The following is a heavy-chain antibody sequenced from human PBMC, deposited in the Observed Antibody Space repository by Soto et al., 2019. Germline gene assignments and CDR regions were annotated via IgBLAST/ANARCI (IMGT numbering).Heavy chain of an antibody. CDR1: VFAFSSYG. V-gene: IGHV3-30*18. Sequence: GSLRLSCAASVFAFSSYGMHWVRQAPGKGLEWVAVISYDGSNKYCADSVKGRFTISRDNSKNTLYLQMNSLRAEDTAVYYCAKAMVVVTAISGGGGFDKWGRGTLVTVSS. CDR3: AKAMVVVTAISGGGGFDK. J-gene: IGHJ3*02. D-gene: IGHD2-21*02. CDR2: ISYDGSNK.